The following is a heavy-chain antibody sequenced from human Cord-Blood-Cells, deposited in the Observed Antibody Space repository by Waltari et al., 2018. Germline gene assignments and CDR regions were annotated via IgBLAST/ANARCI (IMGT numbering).Heavy chain of an antibody. J-gene: IGHJ6*03. CDR1: GGSISSYS. CDR3: ARVLTPWGGSSYYYYYMDV. D-gene: IGHD3-3*01. CDR2: IYYSGST. V-gene: IGHV4-59*01. Sequence: QVQLQESGPGLVKPSETLSLTCTVSGGSISSYSWSWIRQPPGKGLEWIGYIYYSGSTNYNPSLKSRVTISVDTSKNHFSLKLSSVTAADTAVYYCARVLTPWGGSSYYYYYMDVWGKGTTVTVSS.